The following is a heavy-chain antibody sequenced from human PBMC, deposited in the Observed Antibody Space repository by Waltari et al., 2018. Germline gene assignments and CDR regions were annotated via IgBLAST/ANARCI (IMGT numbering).Heavy chain of an antibody. Sequence: QVQLQESGPGLVKPSQTLSPTCTVSGGSISSGSSYWSWIRQPAGKGLEWIGRIYTSGSTNYNPSLKSRVTISVDTSKNQFSLKLSSVTAADTAVYYCARENLGYCSGGSCPPRDYWGQGTLVTVSS. CDR1: GGSISSGSSY. CDR3: ARENLGYCSGGSCPPRDY. CDR2: IYTSGST. V-gene: IGHV4-61*02. J-gene: IGHJ4*02. D-gene: IGHD2-15*01.